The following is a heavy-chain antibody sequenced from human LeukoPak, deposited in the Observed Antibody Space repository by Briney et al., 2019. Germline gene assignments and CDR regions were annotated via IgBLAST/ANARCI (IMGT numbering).Heavy chain of an antibody. D-gene: IGHD3-10*01. J-gene: IGHJ3*02. V-gene: IGHV4-61*08. CDR3: ARLGALWFGELSSDEDAFDI. Sequence: SETLSLTCTVSGGSISSGGYYWSWIRQPPGKGLEWIGYIYYSGSTNYNPSLKSRFTISVNTPKNQFSLKLSSVTAADTAVYYCARLGALWFGELSSDEDAFDIWGEGTMVTVSS. CDR2: IYYSGST. CDR1: GGSISSGGYY.